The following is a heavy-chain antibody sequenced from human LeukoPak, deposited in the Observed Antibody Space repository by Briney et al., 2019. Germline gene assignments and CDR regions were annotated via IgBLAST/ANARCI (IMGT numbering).Heavy chain of an antibody. V-gene: IGHV4-61*02. CDR2: IYTSGST. J-gene: IGHJ6*03. D-gene: IGHD5-18*01. Sequence: SETLSLTCTVSGGSISSGSYYWSWIRQPAGKGLEWIGRIYTSGSTNYNPSLKSRVTISVDTSKNQFSLKLSSVTAADTAVYYCARVGYSYGFGYYYYMDVWGKGTTVTISS. CDR1: GGSISSGSYY. CDR3: ARVGYSYGFGYYYYMDV.